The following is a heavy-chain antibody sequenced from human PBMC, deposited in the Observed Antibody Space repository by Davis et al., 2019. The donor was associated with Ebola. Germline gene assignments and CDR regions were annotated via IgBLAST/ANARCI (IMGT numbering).Heavy chain of an antibody. D-gene: IGHD6-19*01. Sequence: PGGSLRLSCAASGFTFSGHSMNWVRQAPGKGLEWVGRIKSKPDGETIDYAAPVKGRFTISRDDSKNTLFLQMDSLKTEDTAVYHCTTRTAVTDVHAFDVWGQGTMVAVSP. V-gene: IGHV3-15*01. CDR2: IKSKPDGETI. J-gene: IGHJ3*01. CDR1: GFTFSGHS. CDR3: TTRTAVTDVHAFDV.